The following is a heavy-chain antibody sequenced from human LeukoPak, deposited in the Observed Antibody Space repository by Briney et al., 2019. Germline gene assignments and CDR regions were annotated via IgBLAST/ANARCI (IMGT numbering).Heavy chain of an antibody. CDR3: AKRGCDTTTCSYYFDY. J-gene: IGHJ4*02. V-gene: IGHV3-23*01. Sequence: GGSLRLSCAASGFTFSCYSMSWVRQVPGKGLEWVSVIGSGGSGGTSYADSVRGRFTMSRDDSKNTLFLQMNSLRAEDTAVYYCAKRGCDTTTCSYYFDYWGRGTLVTVSS. CDR2: IGSGGSGGT. CDR1: GFTFSCYS. D-gene: IGHD2-2*01.